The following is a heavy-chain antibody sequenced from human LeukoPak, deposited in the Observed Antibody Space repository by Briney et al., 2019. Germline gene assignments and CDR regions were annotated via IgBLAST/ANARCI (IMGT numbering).Heavy chain of an antibody. V-gene: IGHV4-39*01. CDR1: GGSISSSSYY. CDR3: ARHGIQLYDY. CDR2: IYYSGST. J-gene: IGHJ4*02. D-gene: IGHD5-18*01. Sequence: KPSETLSLTCTVSGGSISSSSYYWGWIRQPPGKGLEWIGSIYYSGSTYYNPSLKSRVTISVDTSKNQFSLKLSSVTAADTAVYYCARHGIQLYDYWGQGTLVTVSS.